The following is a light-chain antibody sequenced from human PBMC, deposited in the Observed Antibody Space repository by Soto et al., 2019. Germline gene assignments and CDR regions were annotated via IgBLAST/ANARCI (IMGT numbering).Light chain of an antibody. CDR2: DAS. J-gene: IGKJ2*01. CDR1: QSVSRY. Sequence: EIVLTQSPATLSLSLGDTATLSCRASQSVSRYLAWYQHKPGQAPRLLIYDASNRATGIPARFSGSGSGTDFTLTIGSLEPEDFAVYYCQHRSNWPRTFGQGTKVEIK. CDR3: QHRSNWPRT. V-gene: IGKV3-11*01.